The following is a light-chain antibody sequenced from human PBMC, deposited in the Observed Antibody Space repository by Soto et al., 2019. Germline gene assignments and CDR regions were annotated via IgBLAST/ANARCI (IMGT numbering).Light chain of an antibody. CDR1: RSIGSN. J-gene: IGKJ4*01. CDR3: QQFDDWPIT. Sequence: EIVMTQSPATLSVSPGESATLSCRASRSIGSNLAWYQQKPGKPPRLLMYGASTRATGVPARFSGSGSGTEFTLTISSLKSEDFAIYYCQQFDDWPITFGGGTKADIK. V-gene: IGKV3-15*01. CDR2: GAS.